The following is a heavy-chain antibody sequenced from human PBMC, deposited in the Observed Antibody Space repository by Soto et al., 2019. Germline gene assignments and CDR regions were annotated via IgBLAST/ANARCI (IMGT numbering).Heavy chain of an antibody. CDR3: ARDKHNWHGHALRDYYHYMDV. CDR1: GYTFTSYD. CDR2: ISAYSGNT. V-gene: IGHV1-18*01. D-gene: IGHD1-1*01. Sequence: QVQLVQSGAEVKKPGASVKVSCKASGYTFTSYDISWVRQAPGQGLEWMGWISAYSGNTNYAQKMQGRVNTTTETPASTAYQELRRLRSDDTAVYYCARDKHNWHGHALRDYYHYMDVRGKATTVTVSS. J-gene: IGHJ6*03.